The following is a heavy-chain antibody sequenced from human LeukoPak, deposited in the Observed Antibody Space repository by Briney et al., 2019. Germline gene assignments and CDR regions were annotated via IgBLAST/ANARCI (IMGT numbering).Heavy chain of an antibody. CDR3: ARDRAGSYSAIDY. V-gene: IGHV3-48*04. D-gene: IGHD2-15*01. CDR1: GFTFSSYS. CDR2: ISSSSITI. J-gene: IGHJ4*02. Sequence: GGSLRPSSAASGFTFSSYSLNWVRQAPGKGREWVSFISSSSITIYYADSVKGRFTISRDNAEKSLYLQMNSLRADATAVYYCARDRAGSYSAIDYWGQGTLVTVS.